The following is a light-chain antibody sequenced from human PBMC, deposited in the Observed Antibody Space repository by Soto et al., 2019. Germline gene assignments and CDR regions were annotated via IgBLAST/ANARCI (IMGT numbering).Light chain of an antibody. Sequence: DVVMTQSPLSLPVTPGEPASISCRSSQSLLHSNGVNYLDWYLQKPGQSPQLLIYLGSNRASGVPDRFSGSGSGTDFTLKISRVEAEDVGVYYCMQALQTPMYTFGQGIKLEIK. CDR2: LGS. J-gene: IGKJ2*01. CDR3: MQALQTPMYT. V-gene: IGKV2-28*01. CDR1: QSLLHSNGVNY.